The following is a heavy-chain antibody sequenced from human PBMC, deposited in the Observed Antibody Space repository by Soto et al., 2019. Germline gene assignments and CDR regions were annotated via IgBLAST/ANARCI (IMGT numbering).Heavy chain of an antibody. CDR1: GFTFSDYW. D-gene: IGHD2-2*01. CDR2: IKFDGSEK. CDR3: VKDGGYCSSNTCYSPRNHYFDS. J-gene: IGHJ4*02. Sequence: EVQLVESGGGLVQPGGSLRVSCAASGFTFSDYWMSWVRQAPGKGPEWVANIKFDGSEKQYVDSVKGRFSISRDNSRNSLFLQMNSLRAGDTAVYYCVKDGGYCSSNTCYSPRNHYFDSWGQGTLVTVSS. V-gene: IGHV3-7*03.